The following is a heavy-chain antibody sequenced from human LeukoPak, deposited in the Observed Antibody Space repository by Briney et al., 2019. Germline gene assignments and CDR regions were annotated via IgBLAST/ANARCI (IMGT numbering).Heavy chain of an antibody. CDR2: IKQDGSEK. J-gene: IGHJ4*02. CDR1: GFTFSSYW. V-gene: IGHV3-7*04. Sequence: GGSLRLSCAASGFTFSSYWMSSVRQAPGKGLELVANIKQDGSEKYYVDSVKGRFTISRDNAKNSLYLQMNSLRAEDTAVYYCARGAYDSSGLGPDYWGQGTLVTVSS. CDR3: ARGAYDSSGLGPDY. D-gene: IGHD3-22*01.